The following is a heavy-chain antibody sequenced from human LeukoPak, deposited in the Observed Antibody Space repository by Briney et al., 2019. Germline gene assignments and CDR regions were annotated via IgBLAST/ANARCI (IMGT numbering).Heavy chain of an antibody. Sequence: PSETLSLTCTVSGGAINSYYWSWIRQPPGKGLEWIGYLYYTGSPSYNPSLEGRVTISVDASKNQFSLKLRSVTAADTAVFFCARGHRTDAFDIWGQGTRVIVSP. CDR3: ARGHRTDAFDI. J-gene: IGHJ3*02. CDR1: GGAINSYY. CDR2: LYYTGSP. V-gene: IGHV4-59*01.